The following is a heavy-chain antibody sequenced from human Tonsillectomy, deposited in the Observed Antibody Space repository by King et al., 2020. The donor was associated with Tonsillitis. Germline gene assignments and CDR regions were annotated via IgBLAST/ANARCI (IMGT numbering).Heavy chain of an antibody. V-gene: IGHV3-30*02. CDR2: IRFDGSNK. CDR1: GFTFSSYG. Sequence: VQLVESGGGVVQPGGSLRLSCAASGFTFSSYGMHWVRQAPGKGLEWVALIRFDGSNKYSADSVKGRFTISRDNSKNTLYLQMNSLRTEDTALYYCAKATPARGFDYWGQGTLVTVSS. CDR3: AKATPARGFDY. D-gene: IGHD3-10*01. J-gene: IGHJ4*02.